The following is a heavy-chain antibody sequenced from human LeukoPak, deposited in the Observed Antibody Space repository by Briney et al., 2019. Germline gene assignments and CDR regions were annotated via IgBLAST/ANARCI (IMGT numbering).Heavy chain of an antibody. V-gene: IGHV1-18*01. J-gene: IGHJ4*02. D-gene: IGHD6-13*01. CDR1: GYTFTSYG. CDR2: ISAYNGNT. CDR3: ARIPAMYSSSWSDY. Sequence: GASVKVSCKASGYTFTSYGISWVRQAPGQGLEWMGWISAYNGNTNYAQKLQGRVTMTTDSSTSTAYMELRSLRSDDTAVYYCARIPAMYSSSWSDYWGQGTLVTVSS.